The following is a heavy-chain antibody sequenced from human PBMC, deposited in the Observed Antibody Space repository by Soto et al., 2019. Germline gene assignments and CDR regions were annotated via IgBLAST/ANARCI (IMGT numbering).Heavy chain of an antibody. J-gene: IGHJ6*03. Sequence: GGSLRLSCAASGFTFSSYSMNWVRQAPGKGLEWVSYISSSSSTIYYADSVKGRFTISRDNAKNSLYLQMNSLRAEDTAVYYCARDSPDYMDVWGKGTTVTVSS. CDR3: ARDSPDYMDV. V-gene: IGHV3-48*01. CDR2: ISSSSSTI. CDR1: GFTFSSYS.